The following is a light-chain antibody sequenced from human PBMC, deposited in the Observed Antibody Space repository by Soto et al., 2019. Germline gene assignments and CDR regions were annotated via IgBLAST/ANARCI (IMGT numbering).Light chain of an antibody. V-gene: IGKV3-20*01. J-gene: IGKJ1*01. CDR1: QSVMNNY. CDR3: QEYGTSTGT. Sequence: EIVLTQSPGTLSLSPGERATLSCRASQSVMNNYLAWYQQRPGQAPRLLIYGASNRALGTPDRFSGSGSGKDFSLIISRLEPEDFAMYYWQEYGTSTGTFGQGTKVEV. CDR2: GAS.